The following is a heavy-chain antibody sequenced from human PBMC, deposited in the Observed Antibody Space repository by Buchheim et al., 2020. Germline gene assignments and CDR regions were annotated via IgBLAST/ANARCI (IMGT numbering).Heavy chain of an antibody. D-gene: IGHD3-22*01. CDR2: IYYSGST. V-gene: IGHV4-39*01. J-gene: IGHJ2*01. CDR3: ARLPAYITMIVAVNDWYFDL. Sequence: QLQLQESGPGLVKPSETLSLTCTVSGGSISSSSYYWGWIRQPPGKGLEWIGSIYYSGSTYYNPSLKSRVTISVDTSKNQFSLKLSSVTAADTAVYYCARLPAYITMIVAVNDWYFDLWGRGTL. CDR1: GGSISSSSYY.